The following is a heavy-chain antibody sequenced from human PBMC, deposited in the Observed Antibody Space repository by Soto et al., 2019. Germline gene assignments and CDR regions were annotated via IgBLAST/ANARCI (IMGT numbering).Heavy chain of an antibody. J-gene: IGHJ3*02. CDR3: ARGGEVGVAGSAAFDM. Sequence: QVQLVQSGAEVKKPGASVKISCTASGYTVTTHYMHWVRQAPGRGLEWMGAINPGSGAAKYTQTFQVRVTMSRDTSTNTVYIEMSALRSEDTAVFSCARGGEVGVAGSAAFDMWGQGTMVTVSS. CDR1: GYTVTTHY. V-gene: IGHV1-46*01. CDR2: INPGSGAA. D-gene: IGHD3-3*01.